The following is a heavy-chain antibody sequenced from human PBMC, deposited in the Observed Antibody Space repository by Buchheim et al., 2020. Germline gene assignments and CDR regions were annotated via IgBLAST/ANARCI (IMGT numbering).Heavy chain of an antibody. CDR1: GFTFSSYA. D-gene: IGHD4-17*01. CDR3: ARSDYGDYSCSY. CDR2: ISYDGSNK. V-gene: IGHV3-30-3*01. J-gene: IGHJ4*02. Sequence: QMQLVESGGGVVQPGRSLRLSCAASGFTFSSYAMHWVRQAPGKGLEWVAVISYDGSNKYYADSVKGRFTISRDNSKNTLYLQMNSLRAEDTAVYYCARSDYGDYSCSYWGQGTL.